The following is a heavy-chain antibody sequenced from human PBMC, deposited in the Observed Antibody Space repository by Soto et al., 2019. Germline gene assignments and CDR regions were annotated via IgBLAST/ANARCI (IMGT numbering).Heavy chain of an antibody. V-gene: IGHV4-39*01. CDR2: IYYSGST. CDR3: ARLDRSIAAAGIRTYYYYYMDV. D-gene: IGHD6-13*01. J-gene: IGHJ6*03. CDR1: GGSISSSSYY. Sequence: PSETLSLTCTVSGGSISSSSYYWGWIRQPPGKRLEWIGSIYYSGSTYYNPSLKSRVTISVDTSNNQFSLKLSSLTASDTAVYYCARLDRSIAAAGIRTYYYYYMDVWGKRTTVTVSS.